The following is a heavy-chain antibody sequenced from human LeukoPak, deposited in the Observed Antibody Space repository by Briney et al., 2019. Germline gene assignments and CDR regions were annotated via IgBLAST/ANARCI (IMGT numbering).Heavy chain of an antibody. D-gene: IGHD2-15*01. V-gene: IGHV3-30-3*01. CDR2: ISLDGSYK. CDR1: GFTFNSYT. Sequence: PGGSLRLSCAASGFTFNSYTMHWVRQAPGKGLEWVALISLDGSYKFYADSVKGRFTISRDNSKSTLYLQMSSLRHEDTAVYYCARDGWVVAASVSYFDYWGQGTLVTVSS. CDR3: ARDGWVVAASVSYFDY. J-gene: IGHJ4*02.